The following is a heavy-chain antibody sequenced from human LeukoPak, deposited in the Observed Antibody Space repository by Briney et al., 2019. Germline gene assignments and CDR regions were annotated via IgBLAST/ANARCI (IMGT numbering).Heavy chain of an antibody. D-gene: IGHD3-22*01. J-gene: IGHJ4*02. CDR3: ARDLFELNYYDSSGIFDY. Sequence: GGSLRLSCAASGFTFSSYSMNWVRQAPGKGLEWVSSISSSSSYIYYADSVKGRFTISRDNAKNSLYLQMNSLRAEDAAVYYCARDLFELNYYDSSGIFDYWGQGTLVTVSS. CDR1: GFTFSSYS. V-gene: IGHV3-21*01. CDR2: ISSSSSYI.